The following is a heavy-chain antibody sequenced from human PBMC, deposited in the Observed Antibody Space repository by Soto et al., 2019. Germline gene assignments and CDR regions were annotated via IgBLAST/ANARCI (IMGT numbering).Heavy chain of an antibody. CDR1: GFSVGSNF. Sequence: EVQLVESGGDLVQPGGSLRLSCAVSGFSVGSNFMSWVRQAPGKGLEWVSVIHTVGSTYYADSVKGRFSISRDISNNTVYLQMTSLRVEDTAVYYCARKVDYLDYWGQGTLVTVSS. CDR2: IHTVGST. V-gene: IGHV3-66*01. CDR3: ARKVDYLDY. J-gene: IGHJ4*02.